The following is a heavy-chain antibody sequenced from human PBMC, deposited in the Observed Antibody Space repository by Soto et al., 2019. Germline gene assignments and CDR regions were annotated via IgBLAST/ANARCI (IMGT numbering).Heavy chain of an antibody. Sequence: GASVKVSCKASGFTFSSSAVQWVRQARGQGLEWIGWIVLGNGNTNYAQKFQERVTITRDMSTSTAYMEVRSLTFEDTAVYYCATRIGNIGWYWLDTWGQGTMVTVYS. CDR3: ATRIGNIGWYWLDT. V-gene: IGHV1-58*01. D-gene: IGHD6-19*01. J-gene: IGHJ5*02. CDR1: GFTFSSSA. CDR2: IVLGNGNT.